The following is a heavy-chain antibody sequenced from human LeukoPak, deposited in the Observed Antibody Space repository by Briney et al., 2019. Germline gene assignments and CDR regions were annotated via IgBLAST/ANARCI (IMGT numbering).Heavy chain of an antibody. CDR1: GFTLSSYW. D-gene: IGHD2-2*03. CDR2: IKQVGSEK. Sequence: GGSLRLSCAASGFTLSSYWMSWVGQAPGKGREGVANIKQVGSEKYYVDSVKGRFTISRDNAKNSLSLQMNSLRAEDTAVYYCARALVGYCSSTSCYDLGYWGQGNLVTVSS. CDR3: ARALVGYCSSTSCYDLGY. J-gene: IGHJ4*02. V-gene: IGHV3-7*01.